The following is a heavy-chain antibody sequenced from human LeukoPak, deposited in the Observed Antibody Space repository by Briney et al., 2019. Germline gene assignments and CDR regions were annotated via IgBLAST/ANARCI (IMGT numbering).Heavy chain of an antibody. V-gene: IGHV4-59*01. Sequence: SETLSLTCTVSGGSISSYYWSWIRQPPGKGLEWIGYIYYSGSTNYNPSLKSRVTISVDTSKNQFSLKLSSVTAADTAVYYCASNYGGNSGGEFDYWGQGTLVTVSS. CDR3: ASNYGGNSGGEFDY. CDR2: IYYSGST. J-gene: IGHJ4*02. CDR1: GGSISSYY. D-gene: IGHD4-23*01.